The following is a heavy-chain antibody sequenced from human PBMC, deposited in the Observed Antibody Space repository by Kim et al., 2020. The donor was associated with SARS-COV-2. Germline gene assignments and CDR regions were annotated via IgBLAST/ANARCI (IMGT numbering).Heavy chain of an antibody. J-gene: IGHJ4*02. D-gene: IGHD1-26*01. CDR3: ARRPYSGNYFDH. Sequence: GGSLRLSCADSGFTFSDHYMDWVRQAPGKGLEWVGRITNKNNGYTTQFAASVKGRFTISRDESKNSLLLQMDSLKTEDTAVYYCARRPYSGNYFDHWGQGTLVTVSS. CDR1: GFTFSDHY. CDR2: ITNKNNGYTT. V-gene: IGHV3-72*01.